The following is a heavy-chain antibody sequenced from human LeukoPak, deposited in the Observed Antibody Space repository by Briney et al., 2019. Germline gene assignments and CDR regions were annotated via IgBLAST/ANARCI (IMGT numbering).Heavy chain of an antibody. CDR3: ARSPHILTGENFDY. CDR1: GYTFTSYY. CDR2: INPNSGGT. J-gene: IGHJ4*02. D-gene: IGHD3-9*01. Sequence: ASVKVSCKAFGYTFTSYYLHWVRQAPGQGLEWMGWINPNSGGTNYAQKFQGRVTMTRDTSITTAYMEMSRLRSDDTALYYCARSPHILTGENFDYWGQGTLVTVSS. V-gene: IGHV1-2*02.